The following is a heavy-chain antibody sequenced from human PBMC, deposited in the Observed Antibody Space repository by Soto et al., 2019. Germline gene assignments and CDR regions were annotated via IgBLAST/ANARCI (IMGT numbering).Heavy chain of an antibody. Sequence: WVSRRRSCAASGFTFSSYGMHWGRQAPGKGLEGVAVRWYEGSNRDYADSVKGRVTISRCNSKNTLYLQMNRLRAEDTAVYYCARDISPVVPVEIYHSYHGMDLCGQGTKVTV. CDR1: GFTFSSYG. D-gene: IGHD6-6*01. CDR2: RWYEGSNR. CDR3: ARDISPVVPVEIYHSYHGMDL. J-gene: IGHJ6*02. V-gene: IGHV3-33*01.